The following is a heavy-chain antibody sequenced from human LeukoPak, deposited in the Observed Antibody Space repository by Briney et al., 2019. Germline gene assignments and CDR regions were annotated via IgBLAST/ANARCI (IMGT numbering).Heavy chain of an antibody. CDR2: INTNTGNP. CDR1: GYTFTSYA. J-gene: IGHJ4*02. Sequence: GASVKVSCKASGYTFTSYAMNWVRQPPCQGLEWMVWINTNTGNPTYAEGFTRRFVFSLDTSASTAYLQISSLKAEDTAVYYCARGVAAAGYRPGYWGQGTLVTVSS. CDR3: ARGVAAAGYRPGY. V-gene: IGHV7-4-1*02. D-gene: IGHD6-13*01.